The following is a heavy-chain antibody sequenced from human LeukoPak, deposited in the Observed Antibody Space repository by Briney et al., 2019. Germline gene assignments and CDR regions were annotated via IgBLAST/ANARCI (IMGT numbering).Heavy chain of an antibody. Sequence: PGGSLRLSCAASGFTFNNYWMSWVRQAPGQGLEWVSVIYFGGTTYYADSVKGRFTISRDNSKNTVYLQMNSLRVEDTAVYYCARGDGVYVYWGQGTQVTVSS. V-gene: IGHV3-53*01. J-gene: IGHJ4*02. CDR3: ARGDGVYVY. CDR1: GFTFNNYW. D-gene: IGHD5/OR15-5a*01. CDR2: IYFGGTT.